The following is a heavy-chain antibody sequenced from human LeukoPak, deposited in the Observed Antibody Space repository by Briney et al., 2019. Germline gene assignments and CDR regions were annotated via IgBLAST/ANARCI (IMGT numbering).Heavy chain of an antibody. Sequence: GGSLRLSCAASGIRFTTHWMNWVRQAPGRGLEWVASIRQDGGEKKYVDSVKGRFTISRDLAQNSLFLQMNSLRAEDTAVYYCASAYASYDFWSGYENFDFWGQGTLVTVSS. CDR2: IRQDGGEK. D-gene: IGHD3-3*01. CDR3: ASAYASYDFWSGYENFDF. J-gene: IGHJ4*02. V-gene: IGHV3-7*01. CDR1: GIRFTTHW.